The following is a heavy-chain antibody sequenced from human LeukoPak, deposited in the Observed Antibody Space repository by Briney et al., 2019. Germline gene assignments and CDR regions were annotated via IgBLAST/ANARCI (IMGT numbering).Heavy chain of an antibody. Sequence: GSLRLSCAASGFTFSSYGMHWVRQAPGKGLEWVAVISYDGSNKYYADSVKGRFTISRDNSKNTLYLQMNSLRAEDTAVYYCAKEGEVVPAAIDNYYYYYGMDVWGQGTTVTVSS. CDR2: ISYDGSNK. CDR1: GFTFSSYG. J-gene: IGHJ6*02. D-gene: IGHD2-2*01. CDR3: AKEGEVVPAAIDNYYYYYGMDV. V-gene: IGHV3-30*18.